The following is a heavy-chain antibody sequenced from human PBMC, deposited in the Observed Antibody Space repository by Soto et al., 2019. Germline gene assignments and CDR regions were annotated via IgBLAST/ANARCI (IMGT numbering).Heavy chain of an antibody. J-gene: IGHJ4*02. CDR3: TTGPVVAATRIIDY. D-gene: IGHD2-15*01. Sequence: GGSLRLSCAASGFTFSNAWMSWVRQAPGKGLEWVGRIKSKTDGGTTDYAAPVKGRSTISRDDSKNTLYLQMNSLKTEDTAVYYCTTGPVVAATRIIDYWGQGTLVTVSS. CDR1: GFTFSNAW. CDR2: IKSKTDGGTT. V-gene: IGHV3-15*01.